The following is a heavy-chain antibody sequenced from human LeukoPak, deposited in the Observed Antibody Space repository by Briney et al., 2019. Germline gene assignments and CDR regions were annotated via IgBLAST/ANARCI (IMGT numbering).Heavy chain of an antibody. V-gene: IGHV4-34*01. D-gene: IGHD4-17*01. CDR2: INHSGST. CDR1: GGSFSGYY. CDR3: ASSYLYGDHEGANFDY. Sequence: SETLSLTCAVYGGSFSGYYWSWIRQPPGKGLEWIGEINHSGSTNYNPSLKSRVTISVDTSKNQFSLKLSSVTAADTAVYYCASSYLYGDHEGANFDYWGQGTLVTVSS. J-gene: IGHJ4*02.